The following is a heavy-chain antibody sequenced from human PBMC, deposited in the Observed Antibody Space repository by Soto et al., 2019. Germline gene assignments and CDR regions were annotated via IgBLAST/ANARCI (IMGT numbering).Heavy chain of an antibody. Sequence: SETLSLTCTVSGGSINSYWWSWIRQPAGKGLEWIGRVYSSGTTDYNPSLNSRATMSVETSKNQFSLKLSSVTAADTAVYYCARDIASYAYGEGYWGQGIQVTLL. J-gene: IGHJ4*02. CDR3: ARDIASYAYGEGY. D-gene: IGHD2-21*01. CDR2: VYSSGTT. V-gene: IGHV4-4*07. CDR1: GGSINSYW.